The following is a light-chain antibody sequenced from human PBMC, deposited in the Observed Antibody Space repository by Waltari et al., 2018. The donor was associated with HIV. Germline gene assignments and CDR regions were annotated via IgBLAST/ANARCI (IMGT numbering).Light chain of an antibody. Sequence: QSVLTQPPSVSGAPGQRVSISCTGSSSNIGAGSDVHWYQQLPGTAPKLLVFGNNIRPSGVPDRFSGSKSGTSASLAITGLQPEDEAHYYCQSYDRSLSVVFGGGTKLTVL. V-gene: IGLV1-40*01. CDR2: GNN. CDR1: SSNIGAGSD. J-gene: IGLJ2*01. CDR3: QSYDRSLSVV.